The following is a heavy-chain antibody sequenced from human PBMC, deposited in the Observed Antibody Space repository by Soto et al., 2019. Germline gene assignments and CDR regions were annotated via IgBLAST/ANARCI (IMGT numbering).Heavy chain of an antibody. Sequence: QVQLQEPGPGLVKPSQTLSLTCTVSGGSISSGDFYWSWVRQSPGKGLEWIGYISYSGSTYYNPSLKSRLTISLDTSKNQFSLKLASVTAADTAVYYCAREKGYYYGMDVWGQGTTVTVSS. J-gene: IGHJ6*02. V-gene: IGHV4-30-4*01. CDR2: ISYSGST. CDR3: AREKGYYYGMDV. CDR1: GGSISSGDFY.